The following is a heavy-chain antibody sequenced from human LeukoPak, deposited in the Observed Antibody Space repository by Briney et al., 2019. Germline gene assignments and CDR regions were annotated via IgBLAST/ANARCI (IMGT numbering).Heavy chain of an antibody. CDR2: IPYDGSNK. V-gene: IGHV3-30*18. CDR3: AKDLVSSSWYYYYGRDV. J-gene: IGHJ6*02. D-gene: IGHD6-13*01. CDR1: GFTFSSYG. Sequence: GGSLRLSCAASGFTFSSYGMHWVRQAPGKGLEWVAVIPYDGSNKYYADSVKGRFTISRDNSKNTLYLQMSSLRAEDTAVYYCAKDLVSSSWYYYYGRDVWGQGPRVTVSS.